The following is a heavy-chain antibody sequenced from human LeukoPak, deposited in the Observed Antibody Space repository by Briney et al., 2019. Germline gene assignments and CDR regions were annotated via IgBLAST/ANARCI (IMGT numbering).Heavy chain of an antibody. Sequence: ASVKVSCKASGYTFTTYGINWMRQAPGQGLEWMGWISPYNGHTNYAPNLQDRLTMTTDTSTSTAYMELRSLRSDDTAVYYCAKTRDTVLNEYWGQGTLVTVSS. CDR2: ISPYNGHT. CDR3: AKTRDTVLNEY. CDR1: GYTFTTYG. V-gene: IGHV1-18*01. J-gene: IGHJ4*02.